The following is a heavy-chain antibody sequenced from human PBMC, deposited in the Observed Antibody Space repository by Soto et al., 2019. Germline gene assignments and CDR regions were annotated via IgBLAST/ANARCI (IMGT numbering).Heavy chain of an antibody. CDR1: GFTFGYYW. Sequence: EMQLVESGGGLVQPGGSLRLSCAGSGFTFGYYWMSWVRQAPGKGLEWVATIKQDGSETHYVDSVKGRFIISRDNAKNSLFLQMNSLRVEDTAVYFCTIPVQREDFDYWGQGKLVTVSS. J-gene: IGHJ4*01. CDR3: TIPVQREDFDY. CDR2: IKQDGSET. V-gene: IGHV3-7*01. D-gene: IGHD1-1*01.